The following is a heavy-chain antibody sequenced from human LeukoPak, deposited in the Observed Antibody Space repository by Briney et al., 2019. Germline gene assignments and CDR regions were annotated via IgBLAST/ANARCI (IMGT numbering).Heavy chain of an antibody. Sequence: GASVKVSCKASGYTFIGYYMHWVRQAPGQGLEWMGWINPNTGDTNFAQKFQGRVTMTRDTSIAAAYLELSRLNSDDTAVYYCATGSKGLRFNYSFDYWGQGTLVTVSS. V-gene: IGHV1-2*02. CDR3: ATGSKGLRFNYSFDY. CDR1: GYTFIGYY. J-gene: IGHJ4*02. CDR2: INPNTGDT. D-gene: IGHD5-12*01.